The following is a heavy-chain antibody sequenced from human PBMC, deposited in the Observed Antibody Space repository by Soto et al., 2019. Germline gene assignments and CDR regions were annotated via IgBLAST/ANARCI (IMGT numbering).Heavy chain of an antibody. CDR3: ASSRAAAGLFDY. V-gene: IGHV1-46*01. D-gene: IGHD6-13*01. Sequence: ASVKVSCKASGYTFTSYYMHWVRQAPGQGLEWMGIINPSGGSTSYAQKFQGRVTMTRDTSTSTVYMELSSLRSEDTAVYYCASSRAAAGLFDYWGQGTLVTVYS. CDR1: GYTFTSYY. CDR2: INPSGGST. J-gene: IGHJ4*02.